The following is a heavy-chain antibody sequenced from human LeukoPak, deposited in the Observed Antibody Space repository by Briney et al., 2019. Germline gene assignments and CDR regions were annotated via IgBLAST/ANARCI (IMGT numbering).Heavy chain of an antibody. V-gene: IGHV4-31*03. J-gene: IGHJ4*02. CDR2: IYYSGST. CDR3: ASYHGSDTFDY. D-gene: IGHD3-10*01. CDR1: GGSISSGGYY. Sequence: TSETLSLTCTVSGGSISSGGYYWSWIRQHPGKGLEWIGYIYYSGSTYYNPSLKSRVTISVGTSKNQFSLKLSSVTAADTAVYYCASYHGSDTFDYWGQGTLVTVSS.